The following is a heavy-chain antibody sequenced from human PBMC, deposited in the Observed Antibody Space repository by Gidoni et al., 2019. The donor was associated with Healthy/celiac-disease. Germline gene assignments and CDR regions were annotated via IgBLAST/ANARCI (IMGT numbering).Heavy chain of an antibody. Sequence: QLQLQESGTGLVKPSETLSLTCTVSGGSISSSSYYWGLIRQPPGKGLGWIGSRYYSGSTYYNPSRKSRVTISVDTSKTQFSLKLSSVTAADTAGYYCARLDIVATMRLGGDFDYWGQGTLVTVSS. D-gene: IGHD5-12*01. CDR2: RYYSGST. V-gene: IGHV4-39*01. CDR1: GGSISSSSYY. CDR3: ARLDIVATMRLGGDFDY. J-gene: IGHJ4*02.